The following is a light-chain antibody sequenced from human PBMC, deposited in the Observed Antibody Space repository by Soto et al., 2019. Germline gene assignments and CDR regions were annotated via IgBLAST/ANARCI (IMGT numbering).Light chain of an antibody. Sequence: EIVMTPSPGTLSVSPGERATLSCRASQSVSSNLAWYQQKPGQAPRLLIYGASTRATGIPARSSGSGSGTEFTLTISSLQSEDYAVYYCHQYNNWPPWTFGQGTKVDIK. CDR3: HQYNNWPPWT. J-gene: IGKJ1*01. CDR2: GAS. CDR1: QSVSSN. V-gene: IGKV3-15*01.